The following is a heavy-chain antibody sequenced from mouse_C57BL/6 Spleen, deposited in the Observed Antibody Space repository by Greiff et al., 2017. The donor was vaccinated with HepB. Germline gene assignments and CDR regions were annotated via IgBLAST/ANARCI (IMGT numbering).Heavy chain of an antibody. D-gene: IGHD1-1*01. V-gene: IGHV2-5*01. CDR2: IWRGGST. Sequence: QVQLKESGPGLVQPSQSLSITCTVSGFSLTSYGVHWVRQSPGKGLEWLGVIWRGGSTDYNAAFMSRLSITKDNSKSQVFFKMNSLQADDTAIYYCAKEGYYGSYYAMDYWGQGTSVTVSS. CDR1: GFSLTSYG. CDR3: AKEGYYGSYYAMDY. J-gene: IGHJ4*01.